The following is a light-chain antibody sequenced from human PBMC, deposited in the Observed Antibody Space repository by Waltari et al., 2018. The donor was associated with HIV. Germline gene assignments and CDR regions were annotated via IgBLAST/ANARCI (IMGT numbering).Light chain of an antibody. CDR1: SNNVGNQG. Sequence: QPPSVSKGMRQTATLTCTGNSNNVGNQGAAWLQQHQGHPPKLLSYRDNKRPSGISERFSASRSGNTASLTITGVQPEDEADYFCATWDISLSAVVFGGGTTLTVL. J-gene: IGLJ2*01. CDR3: ATWDISLSAVV. CDR2: RDN. V-gene: IGLV10-54*04.